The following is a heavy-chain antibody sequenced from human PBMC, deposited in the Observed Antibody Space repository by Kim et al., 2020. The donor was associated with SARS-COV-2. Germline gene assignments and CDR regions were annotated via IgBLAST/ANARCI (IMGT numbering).Heavy chain of an antibody. CDR2: INPNSGGT. CDR1: GYIFSAYF. V-gene: IGHV1-2*02. J-gene: IGHJ3*02. D-gene: IGHD1-1*01. CDR3: ARDDPPTGIGFVFGM. Sequence: ASVKVSCKTSGYIFSAYFLHWVRQAPGQGLEWMGWINPNSGGTNYAQRFRGRVSMTRDTSTNTVYMKLGGLTSDDTAMDYCARDDPPTGIGFVFGMWGQG.